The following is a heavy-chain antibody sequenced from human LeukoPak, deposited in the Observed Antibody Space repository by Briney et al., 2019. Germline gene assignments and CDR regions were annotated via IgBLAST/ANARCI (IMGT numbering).Heavy chain of an antibody. V-gene: IGHV3-21*01. CDR2: INVDSTYM. CDR1: GFTFSSYG. CDR3: ARDPSVPEWFGESFHDDSYYFMDV. D-gene: IGHD3-10*01. Sequence: GGSLRLSCAASGFTFSSYGMSWVRQAPGKGLEWVASINVDSTYMYYAASLKGRFTISRDNAQNSLSLQMNSLCAEDTAVYYCARDPSVPEWFGESFHDDSYYFMDVWGKGTTVTVSS. J-gene: IGHJ6*03.